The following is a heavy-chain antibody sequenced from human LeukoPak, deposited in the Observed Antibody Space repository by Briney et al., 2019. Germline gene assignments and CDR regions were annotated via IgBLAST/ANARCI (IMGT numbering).Heavy chain of an antibody. D-gene: IGHD3-22*01. CDR2: IYHSGST. CDR3: ARGITMTRQSRNSRGPLDY. V-gene: IGHV4-4*02. J-gene: IGHJ4*02. CDR1: GGSISSSNW. Sequence: SVTLSHTCAVSGGSISSSNWWSWVRQPPGKGLEWIGEIYHSGSTNYNPSLKSRVTISVDKSKNQFSLKLSSVTAADTAVYYCARGITMTRQSRNSRGPLDYWGQGTLVTVSS.